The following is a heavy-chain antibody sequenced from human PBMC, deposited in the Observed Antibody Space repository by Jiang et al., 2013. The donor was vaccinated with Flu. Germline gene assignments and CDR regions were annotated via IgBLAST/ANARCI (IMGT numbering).Heavy chain of an antibody. Sequence: GLVKPSQTLSLTCAVSGGSISSGGYSWSWIRQPPGKGLEWIGYIYHSGSTYYNPSLKSRVTISVDRSKNQFSLKLSSVTAADTAVYYCARDRFGELFPDLWGRGTLVTVSS. CDR2: IYHSGST. CDR3: ARDRFGELFPDL. CDR1: GGSISSGGYS. D-gene: IGHD3-10*01. V-gene: IGHV4-30-2*01. J-gene: IGHJ2*01.